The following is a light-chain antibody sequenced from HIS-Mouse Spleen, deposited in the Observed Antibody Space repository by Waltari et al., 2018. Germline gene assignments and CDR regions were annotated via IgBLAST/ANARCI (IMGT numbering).Light chain of an antibody. CDR1: QGISSY. J-gene: IGKJ1*01. CDR2: AAS. Sequence: DIQLTQSPSFLSASVGDRVTITCRASQGISSYLAWYQQNPGKAPKLLIYAASTLQSGVPSSFSGSGSGTEFTLTISSLQPEDFATYYCQQLNSYPPTFGQGTKVEIK. CDR3: QQLNSYPPT. V-gene: IGKV1-9*01.